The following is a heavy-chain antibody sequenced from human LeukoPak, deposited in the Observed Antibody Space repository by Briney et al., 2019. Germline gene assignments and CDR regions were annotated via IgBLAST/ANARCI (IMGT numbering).Heavy chain of an antibody. CDR1: GYTFTGYC. Sequence: ASVKVSCKASGYTFTGYCIHWVRQAPGQGLEWIGRINPNSDITSYAQKFQGRVTMTRDTSINTAYMELSRLRSDDTAVYYCARDLRRVGDEFDYWGQGTLVTVSS. CDR2: INPNSDIT. J-gene: IGHJ4*02. D-gene: IGHD3-16*01. CDR3: ARDLRRVGDEFDY. V-gene: IGHV1-2*06.